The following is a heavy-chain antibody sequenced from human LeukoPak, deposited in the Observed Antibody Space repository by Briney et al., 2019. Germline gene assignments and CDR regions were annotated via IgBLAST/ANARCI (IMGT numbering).Heavy chain of an antibody. CDR3: VRGYCSGATCYHFDY. CDR2: FYYSGSD. CDR1: GASITNYY. V-gene: IGHV4-59*01. Sequence: PSETLSLTCTVSGASITNYYWNWIRQPPGKGLEWIGYFYYSGSDNYNPSLKSRITILVDTSKNQFSLKLSSVTAADTAVYYCVRGYCSGATCYHFDYWGQGTLVTVSS. D-gene: IGHD2-15*01. J-gene: IGHJ4*02.